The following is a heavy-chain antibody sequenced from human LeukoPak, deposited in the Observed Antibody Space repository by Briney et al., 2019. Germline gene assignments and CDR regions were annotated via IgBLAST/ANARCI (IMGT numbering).Heavy chain of an antibody. CDR3: ARDLTLDYYYMDV. V-gene: IGHV3-23*01. CDR2: ISGSGGST. J-gene: IGHJ6*03. Sequence: GGSLRLSCAASGFTFSSYAMSWVRQIPGKGLEWVSAISGSGGSTYYADSVKGRFTISRDNSKNTLYLQMNSLRAEDTAVYYCARDLTLDYYYMDVWGKGTTVTVSS. CDR1: GFTFSSYA. D-gene: IGHD2-21*02.